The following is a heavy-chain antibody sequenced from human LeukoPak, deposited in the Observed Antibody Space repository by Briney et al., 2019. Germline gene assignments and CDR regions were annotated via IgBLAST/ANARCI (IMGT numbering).Heavy chain of an antibody. D-gene: IGHD3-10*01. Sequence: PSETLSLTCTVSGGSISSYYWSWIRQPPGKGLEWIGEINHSGDTNYNPSLKNRVSISIDTAKNQFSLTLNSVTAADTAVYYCARGSCYGSGSYFLRWGQGTLVSVSS. V-gene: IGHV4-34*01. CDR2: INHSGDT. J-gene: IGHJ4*02. CDR3: ARGSCYGSGSYFLR. CDR1: GGSISSYY.